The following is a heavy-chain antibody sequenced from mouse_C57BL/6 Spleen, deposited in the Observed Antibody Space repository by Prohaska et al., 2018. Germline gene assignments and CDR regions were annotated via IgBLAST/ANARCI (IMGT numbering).Heavy chain of an antibody. CDR2: IFPGSGSN. Sequence: QVQLQQSGHELVKPGASVKISCKASGYTFTDYYINWVKQRPGQGLEWIGWIFPGSGSNYYNEKFKGKATLTVDKSSSTAYMELRSLTSEDTAVYYCAREGNYPYCYFDVWGTGTTVTVSS. CDR3: AREGNYPYCYFDV. CDR1: GYTFTDYY. V-gene: IGHV1-75*01. D-gene: IGHD2-1*01. J-gene: IGHJ1*03.